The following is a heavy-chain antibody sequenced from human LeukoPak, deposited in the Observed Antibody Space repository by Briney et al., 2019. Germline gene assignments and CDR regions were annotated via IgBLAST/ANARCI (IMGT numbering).Heavy chain of an antibody. V-gene: IGHV1-69*06. CDR3: GRDYDSSGPQKNYLDF. CDR1: GGTFTRYA. D-gene: IGHD3-22*01. CDR2: FVRMYDTA. Sequence: SVKLSCKAAGGTFTRYAVSWVRQAPGQGLGWMGRFVRMYDTADYAQRFQGRVTITADKSTGRVFMELSSLRSEDTGIYYCGRDYDSSGPQKNYLDFWGQGTLVTVSS. J-gene: IGHJ4*02.